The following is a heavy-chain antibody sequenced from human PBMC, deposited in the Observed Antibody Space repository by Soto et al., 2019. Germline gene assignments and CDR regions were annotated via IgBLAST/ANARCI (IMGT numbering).Heavy chain of an antibody. Sequence: SETLSLTCIVSGESISSSSYHWGWIRQPPGKGLEWIGSIYYSGRTYYNPSFKSRVTISIDTSKNQFSLKLSSVTATDTAVYYCARQRTTVVTQAYFDHWGQGALVTVSS. CDR2: IYYSGRT. J-gene: IGHJ4*02. V-gene: IGHV4-39*01. D-gene: IGHD2-21*02. CDR3: ARQRTTVVTQAYFDH. CDR1: GESISSSSYH.